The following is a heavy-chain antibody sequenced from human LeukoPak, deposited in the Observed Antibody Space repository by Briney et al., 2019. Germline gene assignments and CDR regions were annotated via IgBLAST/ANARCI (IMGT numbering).Heavy chain of an antibody. CDR2: ISGSGGTT. J-gene: IGHJ4*02. CDR3: AKERMTTTSFDY. Sequence: PGGSLRLSCAASGFTFSSYAMNWVRQAPGNGLEWVSDISGSGGTTHYADSVKGRFTISRDNSKNTLYLQMNSLRAEDTAVYYCAKERMTTTSFDYWGQGTLVTVSS. CDR1: GFTFSSYA. V-gene: IGHV3-23*01. D-gene: IGHD4-11*01.